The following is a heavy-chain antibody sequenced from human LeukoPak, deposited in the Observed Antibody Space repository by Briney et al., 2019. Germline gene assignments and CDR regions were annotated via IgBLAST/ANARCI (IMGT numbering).Heavy chain of an antibody. CDR1: GGSIISRSYF. J-gene: IGHJ4*02. V-gene: IGHV4-39*02. CDR2: VSDSGST. D-gene: IGHD3-10*01. Sequence: SETLSLTCTVSGGSIISRSYFWAWLRQPAGKGLEGIGSVSDSGSTTYNPSPSLKSRVTISVDTSKNQFSLKLSSVTAADTAVYHCARETSGTSKIDSWGQGTLVTVSS. CDR3: ARETSGTSKIDS.